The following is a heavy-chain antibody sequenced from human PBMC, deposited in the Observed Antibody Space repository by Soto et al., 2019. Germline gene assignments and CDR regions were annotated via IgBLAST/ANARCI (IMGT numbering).Heavy chain of an antibody. J-gene: IGHJ6*02. CDR2: IWYDGSNK. V-gene: IGHV3-33*01. CDR3: ARDSRKLGINYYYGMDV. D-gene: IGHD7-27*01. Sequence: PGGSLRLSCAASGFTFSSYGMHWVRQAPGKGLEWVAVIWYDGSNKYYADSVKGRFTISRDNSKNTLYLQMNSLRAEDTAVYYCARDSRKLGINYYYGMDVWGQGTTVTVSS. CDR1: GFTFSSYG.